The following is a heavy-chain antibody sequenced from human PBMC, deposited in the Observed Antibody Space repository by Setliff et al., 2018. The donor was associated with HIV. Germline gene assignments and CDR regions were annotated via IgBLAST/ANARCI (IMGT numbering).Heavy chain of an antibody. CDR1: GGTFRSHE. J-gene: IGHJ4*02. CDR3: ARGATYYNFWTAPPPIDY. D-gene: IGHD3-3*01. CDR2: IVPILNTG. V-gene: IGHV1-69*13. Sequence: SVKVSCKASGGTFRSHEISWVRQAPGQGLEWMGGIVPILNTGNYAPKFQGRVTITADESTTTAYMELSSLRSEDMAVYYCARGATYYNFWTAPPPIDYWGQGTLVTVSS.